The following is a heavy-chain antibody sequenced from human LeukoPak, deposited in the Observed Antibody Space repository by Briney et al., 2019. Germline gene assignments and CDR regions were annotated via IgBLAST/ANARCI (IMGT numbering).Heavy chain of an antibody. CDR3: ARGCSSTSCYGDWFDP. CDR1: GFTFSSYE. J-gene: IGHJ5*02. D-gene: IGHD2-2*01. V-gene: IGHV3-48*03. CDR2: ISSSGSTI. Sequence: GGSLRLSCAASGFTFSSYEMNWVRQAPGKGLEWVSYISSSGSTIYYADSVKGRFTISRDNAKNSLYLQMNSLRAEDTAVYYRARGCSSTSCYGDWFDPWGQGTLVTVSS.